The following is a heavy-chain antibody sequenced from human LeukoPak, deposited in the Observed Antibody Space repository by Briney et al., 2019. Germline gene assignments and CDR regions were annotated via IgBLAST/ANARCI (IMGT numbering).Heavy chain of an antibody. V-gene: IGHV3-21*01. CDR2: ISSSGPYI. J-gene: IGHJ6*02. CDR3: ARDRRSHSYYYYGMDV. D-gene: IGHD3-10*01. Sequence: GGTLRLSCAASGFTFSTYSMNWVRQAPGKGLEWVSTISSSGPYISYADSVKGRFTISRDNAKNSLYLQMNSLRAEDTAVYYCARDRRSHSYYYYGMDVWGQGATVTVSS. CDR1: GFTFSTYS.